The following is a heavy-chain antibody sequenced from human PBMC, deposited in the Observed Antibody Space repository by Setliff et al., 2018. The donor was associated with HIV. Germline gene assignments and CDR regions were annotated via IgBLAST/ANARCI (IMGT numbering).Heavy chain of an antibody. Sequence: SETLSLTCSVSGGSISSSSYYWGWIRQPPGKGLEWIGFISYSGTTYYNPSLRSRVTVSVDTSKNQVSLRLSSVTAADTAVYYCARPSFGVGGGSIFEYWGQGILVTVSS. V-gene: IGHV4-39*01. D-gene: IGHD3-16*01. J-gene: IGHJ4*02. CDR1: GGSISSSSYY. CDR2: ISYSGTT. CDR3: ARPSFGVGGGSIFEY.